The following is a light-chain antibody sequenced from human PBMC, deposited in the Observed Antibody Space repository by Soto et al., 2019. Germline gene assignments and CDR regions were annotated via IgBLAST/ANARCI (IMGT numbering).Light chain of an antibody. CDR2: ANI. V-gene: IGLV1-40*01. CDR3: QSYDSSRSGSRV. CDR1: NSNIGAGYD. Sequence: QSVLTQPPSVSGAPGQRVSISCTGSNSNIGAGYDVNWYQQLPGTAPKLLIYANIDRPSGVPDRFSGSKSGASAFLVITGLLAEDEAAYYCQSYDSSRSGSRVFGGGTKLTVL. J-gene: IGLJ3*02.